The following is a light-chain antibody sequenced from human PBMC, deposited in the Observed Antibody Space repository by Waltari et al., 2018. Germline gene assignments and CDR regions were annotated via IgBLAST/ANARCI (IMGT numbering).Light chain of an antibody. CDR1: QSVSSN. CDR2: GAS. Sequence: EIVMTQSPATLSVSPGERTTLSCRASQSVSSNVAWYQQRRGQAPRLLIYGASTGATGIPARFSGSGSETEFTLTISSMQSEDFAVYYCQQYNNWPWTFGQGTKVEI. V-gene: IGKV3-15*01. J-gene: IGKJ1*01. CDR3: QQYNNWPWT.